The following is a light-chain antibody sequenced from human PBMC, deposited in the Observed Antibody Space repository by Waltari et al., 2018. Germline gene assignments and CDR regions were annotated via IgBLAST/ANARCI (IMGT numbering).Light chain of an antibody. CDR2: MAS. CDR3: QQYSSFST. CDR1: QSVGTW. J-gene: IGKJ2*01. V-gene: IGKV1-5*03. Sequence: IQMTQSPSTLSASVGERVTTSCRASQSVGTWLAWYQQKPGKAPKLLIYMASSLESGVPSRFSGSGSGTEFTLTITSLQPDDFATYSCQQYSSFSTFGQGTKLDI.